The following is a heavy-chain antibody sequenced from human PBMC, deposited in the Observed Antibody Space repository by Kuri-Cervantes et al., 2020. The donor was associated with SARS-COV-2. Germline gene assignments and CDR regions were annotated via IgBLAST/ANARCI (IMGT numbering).Heavy chain of an antibody. J-gene: IGHJ5*02. CDR1: GFTFSSYS. CDR3: ARVYSGSYYNWFDP. CDR2: ISSSSSYI. V-gene: IGHV3-21*01. Sequence: GGSLRRSCAASGFTFSSYSMNWVRQAPGKGLEWVSSISSSSSYIYYADSVKGRFTISRDNAKNSLYLQMNSLRAEDTAVYYCARVYSGSYYNWFDPWGQGTLVTVSS. D-gene: IGHD1-26*01.